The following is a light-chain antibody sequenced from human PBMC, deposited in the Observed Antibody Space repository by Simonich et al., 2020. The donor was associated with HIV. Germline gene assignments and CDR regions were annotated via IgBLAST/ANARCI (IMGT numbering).Light chain of an antibody. V-gene: IGKV1-39*01. Sequence: DIQMTQSPSSLSASVGDRVTITCRASQRISNYFNWYQQRAGKAPKLLISAASSLQSGVPSRFSGSGSGTDFTLTIRGLQPEDFATYYCQQSYSTPIIFGQGTRLEIK. CDR2: AAS. CDR3: QQSYSTPII. J-gene: IGKJ5*01. CDR1: QRISNY.